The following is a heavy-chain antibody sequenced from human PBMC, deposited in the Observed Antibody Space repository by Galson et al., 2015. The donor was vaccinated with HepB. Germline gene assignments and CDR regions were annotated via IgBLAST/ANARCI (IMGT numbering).Heavy chain of an antibody. CDR1: GGTFSSYA. CDR3: ARETYYYGSGSYSNWFDP. J-gene: IGHJ5*02. D-gene: IGHD3-10*01. V-gene: IGHV1-69*13. Sequence: SVKVSCKASGGTFSSYAISWVRQAPGRGLEWMGGIIPIFGTANYAQKFQGRVTITADESTSTAYMELSSLRSEDTAVYYCARETYYYGSGSYSNWFDPWGQGTLVTVSS. CDR2: IIPIFGTA.